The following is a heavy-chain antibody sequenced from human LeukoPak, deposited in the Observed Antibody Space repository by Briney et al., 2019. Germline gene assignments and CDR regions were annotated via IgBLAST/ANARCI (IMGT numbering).Heavy chain of an antibody. V-gene: IGHV3-23*01. J-gene: IGHJ4*02. CDR1: GFTFSSYA. D-gene: IGHD3-22*01. CDR3: AKRLYYDSSGYGY. Sequence: GGSLRLSCAASGFTFSSYAMSWVRQAPGKGLEWVSAISGSGGSTYYADSVKGRFTISRDNSKNTLYLQMNSLRAEDAAVYYCAKRLYYDSSGYGYWGQGTLVTVSS. CDR2: ISGSGGST.